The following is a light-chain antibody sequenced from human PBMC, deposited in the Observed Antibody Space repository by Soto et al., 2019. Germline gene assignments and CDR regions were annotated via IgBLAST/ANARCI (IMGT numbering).Light chain of an antibody. V-gene: IGKV1-5*01. CDR3: QQLLSYPIT. CDR2: DAS. J-gene: IGKJ5*01. CDR1: QSISSW. Sequence: DIQMTQSPSTISASVGDRLTLACRASQSISSWLAWYQQKPGKAPKLLIYDASSLESGVPSRFSGSGSGTEFALTISSLQPDDFATYYCQQLLSYPITFGQGTRLEIK.